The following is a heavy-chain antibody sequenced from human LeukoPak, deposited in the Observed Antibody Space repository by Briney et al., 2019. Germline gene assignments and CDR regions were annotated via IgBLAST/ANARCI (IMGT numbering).Heavy chain of an antibody. CDR2: IXPSSSYT. V-gene: IGHV3-11*05. Sequence: GGSLRLSCAAXGXXXXXXYXXXXXXAXGXXLXXVXDIXPSSSYTKYADSVKGRFTISRDNAKNSLYLQMGSLRAEDTAVYYCARDLYSSSSFDYWGQGTLVTVSS. CDR3: ARDLYSSSSFDY. CDR1: GXXXXXXY. J-gene: IGHJ4*02. D-gene: IGHD6-13*01.